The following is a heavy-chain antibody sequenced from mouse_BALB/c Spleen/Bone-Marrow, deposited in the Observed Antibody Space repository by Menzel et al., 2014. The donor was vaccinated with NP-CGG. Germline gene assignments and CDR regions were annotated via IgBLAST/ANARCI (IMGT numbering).Heavy chain of an antibody. CDR3: ARRLWDY. CDR2: ISYSGST. Sequence: EVKLMESGPGLVKPSQSLSLTCTVTGYSITSDYAWNWIRQFPGNKLEWMGYISYSGSTSYNPSLKSRISITRDTPKNQFFLQLNSVTTEDTATYYCARRLWDYWGQGTTLTVSS. J-gene: IGHJ2*01. CDR1: GYSITSDYA. D-gene: IGHD6-5*01. V-gene: IGHV3-2*02.